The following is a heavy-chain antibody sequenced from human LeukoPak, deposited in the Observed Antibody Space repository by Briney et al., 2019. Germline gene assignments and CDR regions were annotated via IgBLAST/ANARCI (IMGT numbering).Heavy chain of an antibody. Sequence: PGGSLRLSCAASGFTFSNYWMTWVRQAPGKGLEWVASVNKDGSEEYYVDSVKGRFTISRDNAKNSLYLQMNSLRAEDTALYYCARDWDGAYDAFDIWGQGTMVTVSS. CDR1: GFTFSNYW. CDR3: ARDWDGAYDAFDI. D-gene: IGHD1-26*01. V-gene: IGHV3-7*03. CDR2: VNKDGSEE. J-gene: IGHJ3*02.